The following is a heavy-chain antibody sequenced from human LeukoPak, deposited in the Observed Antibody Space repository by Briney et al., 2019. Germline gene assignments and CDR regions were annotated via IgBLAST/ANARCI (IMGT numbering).Heavy chain of an antibody. D-gene: IGHD3-22*01. V-gene: IGHV3-48*04. CDR2: ISSSSSTI. J-gene: IGHJ3*02. CDR1: GFTFSSYS. CDR3: ARKMIVDAFDI. Sequence: GGSLRLSCAASGFTFSSYSMNWVRQAPGKGLEWVSYISSSSSTIYYADSVKGRFTISRDNAKNSLYLQMNSLRAEDTAVYYCARKMIVDAFDIWGQGTMVTVSS.